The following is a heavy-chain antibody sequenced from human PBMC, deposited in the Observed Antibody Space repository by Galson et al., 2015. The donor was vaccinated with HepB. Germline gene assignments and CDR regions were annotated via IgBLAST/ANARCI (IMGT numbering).Heavy chain of an antibody. CDR2: IYYSGST. V-gene: IGHV4-30-4*01. Sequence: TLSLTCTVSGGSISSGDYYWSWIRQPPGKGLEWIGYIYYSGSTYYNPSLKSRVTISVDTSKNQFSLKLSSVTAADTAVYYCARDLAYYYGSGSDYGMDVWGQGTTVTVSS. CDR1: GGSISSGDYY. J-gene: IGHJ6*02. D-gene: IGHD3-10*01. CDR3: ARDLAYYYGSGSDYGMDV.